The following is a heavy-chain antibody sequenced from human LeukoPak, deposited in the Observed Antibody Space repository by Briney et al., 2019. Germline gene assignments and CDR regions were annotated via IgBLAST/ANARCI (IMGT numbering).Heavy chain of an antibody. CDR1: KDPIISFDHS. CDR2: RRSTGNS. V-gene: IGHV4-30-4*07. D-gene: IGHD4/OR15-4a*01. J-gene: IGHJ4*02. CDR3: ARHILDGANGSKGFDL. Sequence: SETLSLTCDVSKDPIISFDHSWSWIRHFPGKGLEWMGYRRSTGNSYYNPSLRGRVFISEDSSTGHLSLTLSFVTAADTALYYCARHILDGANGSKGFDLWGQGILVTVSS.